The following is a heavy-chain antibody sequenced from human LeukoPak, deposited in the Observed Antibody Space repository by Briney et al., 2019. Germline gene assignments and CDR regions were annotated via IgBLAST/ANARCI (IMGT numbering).Heavy chain of an antibody. J-gene: IGHJ5*02. CDR1: RFTFSTDA. V-gene: IGHV3-23*01. CDR3: AKLRSCSSSICS. Sequence: PGGSLRLSCAASRFTFSTDAMTWVRQAPGKGLEWVSSISASGTDTYYADSVKGRFTIYRDNYKNTLYLQMNSLRAEDTALYYCAKLRSCSSSICSWGQGTLVTVSS. D-gene: IGHD2-2*01. CDR2: ISASGTDT.